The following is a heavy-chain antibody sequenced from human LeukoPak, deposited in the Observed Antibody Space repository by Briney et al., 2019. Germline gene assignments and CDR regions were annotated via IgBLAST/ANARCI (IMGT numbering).Heavy chain of an antibody. D-gene: IGHD2-8*01. V-gene: IGHV1-2*02. CDR3: ARNGFDTNGAYYFDY. J-gene: IGHJ4*02. CDR1: GYTFTGYY. CDR2: INPNSGGT. Sequence: ASVKVSCKASGYTFTGYYMHWVRQAPGQGLEWMGWINPNSGGTNYAQKFQGRVTMTRDTSISTAYMELSGLRSDDTAVYYCARNGFDTNGAYYFDYWGQGTLVTVSS.